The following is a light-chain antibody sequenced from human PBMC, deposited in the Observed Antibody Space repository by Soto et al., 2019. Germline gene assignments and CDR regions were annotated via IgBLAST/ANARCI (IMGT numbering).Light chain of an antibody. Sequence: EIVLTQSPGTLSLSPGERATLYCRASQSVGSNYLAWYQQKPGQAPRVLIYGASTRATGIPARFSGSGSGTEFTLTISSLQSEDFAVYYCQQYNNWPPITFGQGTRLEIK. CDR3: QQYNNWPPIT. J-gene: IGKJ5*01. V-gene: IGKV3-15*01. CDR1: QSVGSN. CDR2: GAS.